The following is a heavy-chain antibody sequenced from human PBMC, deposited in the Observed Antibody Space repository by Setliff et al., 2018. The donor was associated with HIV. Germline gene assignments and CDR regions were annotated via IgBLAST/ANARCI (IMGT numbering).Heavy chain of an antibody. CDR1: GFTFYNYA. CDR2: ISGSGGST. V-gene: IGHV3-23*01. CDR3: AKDNYGSGSYYNY. Sequence: GGSLRLSCAASGFTFYNYAMSWVRQAPGKGLERVSGISGSGGSTYYADSVKGRFTISRDNSKNTLYLQMNSLRAEDTAVYYCAKDNYGSGSYYNYWGQGTLVTVSS. D-gene: IGHD3-10*01. J-gene: IGHJ4*02.